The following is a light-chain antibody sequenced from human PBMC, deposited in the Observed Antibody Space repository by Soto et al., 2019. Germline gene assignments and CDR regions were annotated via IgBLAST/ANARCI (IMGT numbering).Light chain of an antibody. Sequence: QTTPTPSILSASVKDSVPLTCRSNSIISRWLAWYQQKPGKAPKLLIYSVSTIKSGIPSRFSGSGSGTEFTLTISSLQPEDFATYFCQQYESYPLTFGGGTKVDIK. CDR3: QQYESYPLT. J-gene: IGKJ4*01. CDR2: SVS. V-gene: IGKV1-5*03. CDR1: SIISRW.